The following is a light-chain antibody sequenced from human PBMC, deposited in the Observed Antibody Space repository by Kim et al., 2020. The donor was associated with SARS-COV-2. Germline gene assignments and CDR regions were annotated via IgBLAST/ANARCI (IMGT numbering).Light chain of an antibody. J-gene: IGKJ4*01. CDR2: DAS. CDR3: QQYDNLPLT. CDR1: PDIRNC. V-gene: IGKV1-33*01. Sequence: ASVRDRHHNTCQASPDIRNCLNGYPQKPAEAPKLLIYDASNLETGVPSRFRGSGSGTDFTFTISSLQPEDIATYYCQQYDNLPLTFGGGTKVDIK.